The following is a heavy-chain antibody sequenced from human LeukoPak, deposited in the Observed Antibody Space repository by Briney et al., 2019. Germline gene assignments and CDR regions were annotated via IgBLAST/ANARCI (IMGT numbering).Heavy chain of an antibody. CDR3: ARGRGKTFAYYYMDV. J-gene: IGHJ6*03. V-gene: IGHV1-8*01. CDR1: GYTFTSYD. D-gene: IGHD1-14*01. Sequence: ASVKVSCKASGYTFTSYDINWVRQATGQGLEWMGGMNPNSGNTGYAQKFQGRVTMTRNNSISTAYMELSSLRSEDTAVYYCARGRGKTFAYYYMDVWGKGTTVTVSS. CDR2: MNPNSGNT.